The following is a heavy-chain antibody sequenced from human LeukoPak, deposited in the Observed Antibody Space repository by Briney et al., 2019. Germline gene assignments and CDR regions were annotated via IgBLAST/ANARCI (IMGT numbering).Heavy chain of an antibody. J-gene: IGHJ6*03. D-gene: IGHD3-10*01. V-gene: IGHV3-20*04. Sequence: GGSLRLSCAASGFTFDDYGMSWVRQAPGKGLEWVSGINWDGGSTGYADSVKGRFTISRDNAKNSLYPQMNSLRAEDTAVYYCARGRDYYGSGSYFRRYYYYMDVWGKGTTVTISS. CDR2: INWDGGST. CDR1: GFTFDDYG. CDR3: ARGRDYYGSGSYFRRYYYYMDV.